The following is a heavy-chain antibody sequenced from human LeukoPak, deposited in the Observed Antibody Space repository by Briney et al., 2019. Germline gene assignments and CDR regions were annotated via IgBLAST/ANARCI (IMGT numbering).Heavy chain of an antibody. CDR2: IYCSGST. CDR1: GGSISSYY. Sequence: SETLSLTCTVSGGSISSYYWSWIRQPPGKGLEWIGYIYCSGSTNYNPSLKSRVTISVDTSKNQFSLKLSSVTAADTAVYYCARGDVGYCSSTSCFHFDYWGQGTLVTVSS. V-gene: IGHV4-59*01. J-gene: IGHJ4*02. D-gene: IGHD2-2*01. CDR3: ARGDVGYCSSTSCFHFDY.